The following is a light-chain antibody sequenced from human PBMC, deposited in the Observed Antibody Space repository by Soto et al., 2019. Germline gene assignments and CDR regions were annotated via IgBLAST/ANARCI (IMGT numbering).Light chain of an antibody. CDR3: QQRGKWPRT. CDR1: QSVSSY. CDR2: DAS. V-gene: IGKV3-11*01. Sequence: EIVLTQSPATLSLSPGERATLSCRASQSVSSYLAWYQQKPGQAPRLLIYDASNMATDIPARFSGSGSGTDFTLTISSLESEDFGVYYCQQRGKWPRTFGQGTKLEIK. J-gene: IGKJ2*01.